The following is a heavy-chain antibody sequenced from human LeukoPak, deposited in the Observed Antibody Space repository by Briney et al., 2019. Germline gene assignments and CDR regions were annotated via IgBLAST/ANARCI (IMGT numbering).Heavy chain of an antibody. CDR3: AREGSFRGRFFVY. J-gene: IGHJ4*02. CDR2: INAGNGNT. CDR1: GYTFTNYA. V-gene: IGHV1-3*01. D-gene: IGHD3-10*01. Sequence: GASVKVSCKASGYTFTNYAIHWVRQALGERLECMGWINAGNGNTEYSQKFQGRVTITRDTSATTAYIELSSLISEDTAVYYCAREGSFRGRFFVYWGQGTLVTVSS.